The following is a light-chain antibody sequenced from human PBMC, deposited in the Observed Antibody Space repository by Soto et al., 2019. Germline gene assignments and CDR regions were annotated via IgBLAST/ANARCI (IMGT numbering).Light chain of an antibody. V-gene: IGLV7-46*01. CDR2: DTS. Sequence: QAVVTQEPSLTVSPGGTVTLTCGSSTGAVTSGHYPYWFQQKPGQAPRTLIYDTSNKHSWTPARFSGSLLGGKAALTLSGAQPEDEAEYYRLISYSGAPYVFGTGTKVTVL. CDR3: LISYSGAPYV. J-gene: IGLJ1*01. CDR1: TGAVTSGHY.